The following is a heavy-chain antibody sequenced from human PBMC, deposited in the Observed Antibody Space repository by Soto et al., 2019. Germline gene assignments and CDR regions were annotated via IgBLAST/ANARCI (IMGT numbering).Heavy chain of an antibody. V-gene: IGHV1-3*01. CDR2: INAGNGNT. J-gene: IGHJ4*02. CDR3: ARDPRGDMVRGDRQLDY. CDR1: GYTFTSYA. Sequence: QVQLVQSGAEVKKPGASVKVSCKASGYTFTSYAMHWVRQAPGQRLEWMGWINAGNGNTKYSQKFQGRVTITRDTSASTAYMELSSLRSEDTAVYYCARDPRGDMVRGDRQLDYWGQGPLVTVSS. D-gene: IGHD3-10*01.